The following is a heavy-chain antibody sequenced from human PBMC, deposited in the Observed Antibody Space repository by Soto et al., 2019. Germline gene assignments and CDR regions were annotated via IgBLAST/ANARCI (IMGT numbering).Heavy chain of an antibody. D-gene: IGHD1-26*01. Sequence: GGSLRLSCAASGFTFSDYYMSWIRQAPGKGLEWVSYISNSGSTRFYADSVTGRFTISRDNAKNTVFLQMSSLRAEDTAVYYCTRGRENYSYFDYWGQGIVVTVPS. V-gene: IGHV3-11*04. CDR3: TRGRENYSYFDY. CDR1: GFTFSDYY. CDR2: ISNSGSTR. J-gene: IGHJ4*02.